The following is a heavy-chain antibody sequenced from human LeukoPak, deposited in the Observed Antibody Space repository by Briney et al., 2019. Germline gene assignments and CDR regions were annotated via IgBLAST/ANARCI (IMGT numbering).Heavy chain of an antibody. CDR2: IYTSGST. CDR3: AREDIVVVPAAIPYYYYCMDV. Sequence: PSETLSLTCTVSGGSISSYYWSWIRQPAGKGLGWIGRIYTSGSTNYNPSLKSRVSMSVDTSKNQFSLKLSSVTAADTAVYYCAREDIVVVPAAIPYYYYCMDVWGKGTTVTISS. D-gene: IGHD2-2*01. J-gene: IGHJ6*03. V-gene: IGHV4-4*07. CDR1: GGSISSYY.